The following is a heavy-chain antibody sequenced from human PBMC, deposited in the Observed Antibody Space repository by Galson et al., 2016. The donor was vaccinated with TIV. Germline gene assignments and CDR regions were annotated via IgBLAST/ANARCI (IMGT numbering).Heavy chain of an antibody. CDR3: VKANVYLGLVVADGAFDV. D-gene: IGHD2-15*01. CDR1: GFTFDEYA. V-gene: IGHV3-9*01. CDR2: ISWNSATI. J-gene: IGHJ3*01. Sequence: SLRLSCAASGFTFDEYAIHWVRQAPGKGLEWVSGISWNSATIGYADSVKGRFTITRDNAKKSLYLQMNSLRPEDTAIYYCVKANVYLGLVVADGAFDVWGQGTKVTVSS.